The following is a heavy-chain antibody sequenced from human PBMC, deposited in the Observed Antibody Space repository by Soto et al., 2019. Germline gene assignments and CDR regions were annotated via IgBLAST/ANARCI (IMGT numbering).Heavy chain of an antibody. Sequence: GGSLRLSCAASGFAFYYYNMNWVRQAPGRGLEWVSSISGSGIDIHFTDSVKGRFTISRDNFKNTLYLQMNSLRAEDTAVYYCAKKAGYSGYDPFDYWGQGTLVTVSS. CDR1: GFAFYYYN. CDR2: ISGSGIDI. V-gene: IGHV3-21*04. D-gene: IGHD5-12*01. J-gene: IGHJ4*02. CDR3: AKKAGYSGYDPFDY.